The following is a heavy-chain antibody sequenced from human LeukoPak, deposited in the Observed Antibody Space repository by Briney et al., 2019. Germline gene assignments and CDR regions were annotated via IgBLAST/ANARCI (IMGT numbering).Heavy chain of an antibody. CDR3: ASEGAGTFDY. CDR2: IYYSGST. V-gene: IGHV4-61*01. J-gene: IGHJ4*02. Sequence: SETLSLTCTVSGGSVSSGSYYWSWIRQPPGKGLEWIGYIYYSGSTNYNPSLKSRVTISVDTSKNQFSLKLSSVTAADTAVYSCASEGAGTFDYWGQGTLVTVSS. D-gene: IGHD6-13*01. CDR1: GGSVSSGSYY.